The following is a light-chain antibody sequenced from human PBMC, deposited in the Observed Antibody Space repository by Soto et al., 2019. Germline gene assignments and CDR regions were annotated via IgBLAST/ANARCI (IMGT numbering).Light chain of an antibody. V-gene: IGLV2-14*01. CDR3: SSYTSSSTLRV. J-gene: IGLJ2*01. CDR2: DVS. Sequence: QSALTQPASGSGSPGQSITISCTGTSSDVGGYNYVSWYQQHPGKAPKLMIYDVSNRPSGVSNRFSGSKSGNTASLTISGLQAEDEADYYCSSYTSSSTLRVFGGGTQLTVL. CDR1: SSDVGGYNY.